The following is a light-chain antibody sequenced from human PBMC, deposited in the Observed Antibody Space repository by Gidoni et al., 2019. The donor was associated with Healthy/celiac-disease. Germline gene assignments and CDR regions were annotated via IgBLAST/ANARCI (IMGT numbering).Light chain of an antibody. V-gene: IGLV1-44*01. CDR3: AAWDDSLNGPV. Sequence: TQPPSASGTPGQRVTISGSGSSSNIGSNTVNWYKQLPGTAPKLLIYSNNQRPSGVPDRFSGSKSGTSASLAISGLPPEDEADYYCAAWDDSLNGPVFGGGTKLTVL. CDR1: SSNIGSNT. J-gene: IGLJ3*02. CDR2: SNN.